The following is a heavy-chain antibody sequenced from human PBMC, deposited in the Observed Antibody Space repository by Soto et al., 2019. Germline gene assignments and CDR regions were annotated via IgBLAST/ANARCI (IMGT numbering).Heavy chain of an antibody. CDR2: IYYSGST. CDR3: AKQLGYCSSTSCHYWYFDL. Sequence: QLQLQESGPGLVKSSETLSLTCTVSGGSISSSSYYWGWIRQPPGKGLEWIGSIYYSGSTYYNPSLKSRVTISVDTSKNQFSLKLSSVTAADTAVYYCAKQLGYCSSTSCHYWYFDLWGRGTLVTVSS. D-gene: IGHD2-2*01. J-gene: IGHJ2*01. CDR1: GGSISSSSYY. V-gene: IGHV4-39*01.